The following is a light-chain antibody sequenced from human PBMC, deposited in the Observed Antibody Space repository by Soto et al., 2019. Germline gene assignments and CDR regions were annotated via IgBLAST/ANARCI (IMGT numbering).Light chain of an antibody. CDR1: QDSSNY. J-gene: IGKJ2*01. CDR3: QQYDILLLMYS. Sequence: DIPMTQSPSSLSASVGDRVTITCQASQDSSNYLNWYQQKPGKAPKLLIYDASNLETGVPSRFSGTGSGKDFTFSISSLQPEDIATYYCQQYDILLLMYSFGQGTMLEIK. V-gene: IGKV1-33*01. CDR2: DAS.